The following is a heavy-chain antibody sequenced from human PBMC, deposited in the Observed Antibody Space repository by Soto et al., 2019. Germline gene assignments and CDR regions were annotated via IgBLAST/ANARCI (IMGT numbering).Heavy chain of an antibody. D-gene: IGHD2-15*01. Sequence: GRSLRLSCAAAGFTFSSYGMHWVRQATGKGLEWVSAIGTAGDTYYPGSVKGRFTISRENAKNSLYLQMNSLRAGDTAVYYCARGYCSGGSCPFSGYYYYMDVWGKPPTVTVSS. V-gene: IGHV3-13*01. CDR2: IGTAGDT. CDR1: GFTFSSYG. CDR3: ARGYCSGGSCPFSGYYYYMDV. J-gene: IGHJ6*03.